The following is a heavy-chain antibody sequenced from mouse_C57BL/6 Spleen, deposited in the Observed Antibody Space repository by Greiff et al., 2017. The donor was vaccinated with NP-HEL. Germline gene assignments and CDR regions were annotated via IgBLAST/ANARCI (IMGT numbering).Heavy chain of an antibody. Sequence: QVQLQQPGAELVKPGASVKLSCKASGYTFTSYRMHWVKQRPGQGLEWIGMIHPNSGSTNYNEKFKSKATLTVDKSSSTAYMQLSSLTSEDSAVYYCARPYDYDERSAMDYWGQGTSVTVSS. CDR2: IHPNSGST. CDR3: ARPYDYDERSAMDY. J-gene: IGHJ4*01. CDR1: GYTFTSYR. D-gene: IGHD2-4*01. V-gene: IGHV1-64*01.